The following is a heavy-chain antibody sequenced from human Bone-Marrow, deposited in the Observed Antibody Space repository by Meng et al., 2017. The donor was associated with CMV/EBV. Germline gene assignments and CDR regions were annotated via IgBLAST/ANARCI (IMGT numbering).Heavy chain of an antibody. D-gene: IGHD3-22*01. Sequence: GGSLRLSCEASGFTFSSYAMNWVRQAPGKGLEWVAVISYDGSNKYYADSVKGRFTISRDNSKNTLYLQMNSLRAEDTAVYYCARVDGYYYDSSGPSLVDYWGQGTLVTVSS. CDR2: ISYDGSNK. CDR3: ARVDGYYYDSSGPSLVDY. CDR1: GFTFSSYA. J-gene: IGHJ4*02. V-gene: IGHV3-30*04.